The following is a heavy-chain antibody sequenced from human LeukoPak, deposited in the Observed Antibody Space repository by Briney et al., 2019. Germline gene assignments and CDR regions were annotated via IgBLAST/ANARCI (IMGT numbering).Heavy chain of an antibody. CDR3: AKDQGIGNTGSLRGAFDI. D-gene: IGHD1-26*01. CDR1: GFTFSNYG. V-gene: IGHV3-23*01. J-gene: IGHJ3*02. Sequence: GGSLRLSCAASGFTFSNYGMGWVRQAPGKGLGWVSVISGYSSVTYYADSVKGRFTISRDNSKNTLYLQMNSLRADDTAVYYCAKDQGIGNTGSLRGAFDIWGQGTMVTVSS. CDR2: ISGYSSVT.